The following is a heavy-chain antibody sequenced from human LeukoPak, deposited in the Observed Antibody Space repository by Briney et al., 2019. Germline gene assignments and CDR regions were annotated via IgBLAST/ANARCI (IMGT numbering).Heavy chain of an antibody. J-gene: IGHJ4*02. D-gene: IGHD6-13*01. CDR3: ARVEKQQLVPWYFDY. Sequence: PSETLSLTCTVSGGSISSYYWSWIRQPPGKGLEWIGYIYYSGSTNYNPSLKSRVTISVDTSKNQFSLKLSSVTAADTAVYYCARVEKQQLVPWYFDYWGQGTLVTVSS. CDR2: IYYSGST. CDR1: GGSISSYY. V-gene: IGHV4-59*01.